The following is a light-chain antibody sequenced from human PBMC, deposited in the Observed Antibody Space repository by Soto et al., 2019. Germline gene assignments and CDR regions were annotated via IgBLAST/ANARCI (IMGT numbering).Light chain of an antibody. Sequence: DVPMTQSPSTRYAAVGAKDPLPCRASQSISSYLNWYQQKPGKAPKLLIYAASSLQSGVPSRFSGSGSGTDFTLTISSLQPEDFATYYCQQSYSTPPTFGQGTRLENK. CDR1: QSISSY. CDR2: AAS. J-gene: IGKJ5*01. V-gene: IGKV1-39*01. CDR3: QQSYSTPPT.